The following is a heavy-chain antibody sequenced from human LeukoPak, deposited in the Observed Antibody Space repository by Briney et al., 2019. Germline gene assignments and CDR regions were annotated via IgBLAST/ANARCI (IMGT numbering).Heavy chain of an antibody. CDR3: ARDGRRIAVAGSWFDP. V-gene: IGHV1-69*13. D-gene: IGHD6-19*01. J-gene: IGHJ5*02. CDR2: IIPIFGTA. Sequence: SVKVSCKASGGTFSSYAISWVRQAPGQGLEWMGGIIPIFGTANYAQKFQGRVTITANESTSTAYMELSSLRSEDTAVYYCARDGRRIAVAGSWFDPWGQGTLVTVSS. CDR1: GGTFSSYA.